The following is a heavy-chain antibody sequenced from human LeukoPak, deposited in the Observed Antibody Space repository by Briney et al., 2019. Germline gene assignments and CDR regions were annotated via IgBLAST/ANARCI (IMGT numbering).Heavy chain of an antibody. CDR2: ISYDGGDK. J-gene: IGHJ4*02. Sequence: GGSLRLSCAASGFAFSTYAMRWVRQAPGKGLEWVAVISYDGGDKYFADSLKGRFTISRDNSKNTLYLQMNSLRVEDTAVYYRAKLGCSSTRCYINYWGQGTLVTVSS. CDR3: AKLGCSSTRCYINY. D-gene: IGHD2-2*01. CDR1: GFAFSTYA. V-gene: IGHV3-30*18.